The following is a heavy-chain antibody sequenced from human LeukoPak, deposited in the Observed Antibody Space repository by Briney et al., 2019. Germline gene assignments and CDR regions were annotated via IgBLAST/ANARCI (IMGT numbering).Heavy chain of an antibody. J-gene: IGHJ4*02. V-gene: IGHV1-2*04. CDR2: INPNSGGT. CDR3: ARNGDGYNQDLYFDY. CDR1: GYTFTGYY. Sequence: ASVKVSCKASGYTFTGYYMHWVRQAPGQGLEWMGWINPNSGGTNYAQKFQGWVTMTRDTSISTAYMELSRLRSDDTAVYYCARNGDGYNQDLYFDYWGQGTLVTVSP. D-gene: IGHD5-24*01.